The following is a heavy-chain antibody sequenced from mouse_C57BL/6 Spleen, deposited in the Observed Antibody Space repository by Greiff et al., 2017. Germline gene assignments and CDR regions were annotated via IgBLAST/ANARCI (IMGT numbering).Heavy chain of an antibody. CDR1: GYTFTGYW. D-gene: IGHD2-4*01. J-gene: IGHJ4*01. Sequence: QVQLQQSGAELMKPGASVKLSCKATGYTFTGYWIEWVKQRPGHGLEWIGEILPGSGSTNYNEKFKGKATFTADTSSNTASMQLSSLTTEDAAISYCARWDYDVGPYAMDYWGQGTSVTVSS. CDR2: ILPGSGST. V-gene: IGHV1-9*01. CDR3: ARWDYDVGPYAMDY.